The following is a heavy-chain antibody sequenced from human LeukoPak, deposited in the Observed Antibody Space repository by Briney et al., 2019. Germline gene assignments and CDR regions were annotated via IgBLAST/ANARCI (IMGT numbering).Heavy chain of an antibody. J-gene: IGHJ4*02. CDR1: GFTFSKNS. CDR3: VKAYNWNVYSSGDF. V-gene: IGHV3-64D*06. D-gene: IGHD1-1*01. CDR2: ITNNGGTT. Sequence: GGSLRLSCSASGFTFSKNSMYWVRQASGKGLQYVSAITNNGGTTYYADPVKGRFTISRDNSKNTLFLQMSTLRAEDTAVYYCVKAYNWNVYSSGDFWGQGTLVTVSS.